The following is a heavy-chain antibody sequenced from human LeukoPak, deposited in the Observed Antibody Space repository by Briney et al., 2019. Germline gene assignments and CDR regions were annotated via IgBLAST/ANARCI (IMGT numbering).Heavy chain of an antibody. CDR2: VYSGGST. J-gene: IGHJ6*03. CDR1: GFTVSSNY. CDR3: ARGLANYYYYMDV. V-gene: IGHV3-66*02. D-gene: IGHD3-16*01. Sequence: GGSLRLSCAASGFTVSSNYMSWVRQAPGKGLEWVSLVYSGGSTYHADSVKGRFTISRDNSKNTLYLQMNSLRAEDTAVYYCARGLANYYYYMDVWGKGTTVTVFS.